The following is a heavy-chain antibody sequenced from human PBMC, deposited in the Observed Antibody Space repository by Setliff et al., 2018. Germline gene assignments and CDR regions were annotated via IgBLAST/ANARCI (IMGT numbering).Heavy chain of an antibody. Sequence: GESLKISCKESRDSFTNYWIIWVRQVPGKGLEWMGMIFPADADTRYNPSFKGQVTMSLDRSITTAYLQWDSLKASDTAIYYCAQKHQRASWAFDPWGRGTLVTVSS. J-gene: IGHJ5*02. D-gene: IGHD2-2*01. V-gene: IGHV5-51*01. CDR2: IFPADADT. CDR1: RDSFTNYW. CDR3: AQKHQRASWAFDP.